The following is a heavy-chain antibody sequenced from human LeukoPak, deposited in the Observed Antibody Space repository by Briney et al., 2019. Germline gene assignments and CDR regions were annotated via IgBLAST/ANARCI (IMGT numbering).Heavy chain of an antibody. D-gene: IGHD5-12*01. CDR2: INPHSGDT. CDR3: AKDMRSRGYSGYDCFDY. J-gene: IGHJ4*02. Sequence: GASVKVSCKASRYTFTGYDMHWVRQAPGQGLEWMGWINPHSGDTNYAQKFQGRVTMTRDTSTSTAYMEVSRLRSDDTAVYYCAKDMRSRGYSGYDCFDYWGQGTLVTVSS. V-gene: IGHV1-2*02. CDR1: RYTFTGYD.